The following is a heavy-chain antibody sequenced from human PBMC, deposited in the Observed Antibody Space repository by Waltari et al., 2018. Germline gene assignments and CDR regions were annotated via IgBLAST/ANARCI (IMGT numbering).Heavy chain of an antibody. J-gene: IGHJ5*02. D-gene: IGHD2-2*01. CDR1: GGSFSGYY. Sequence: QVQLQQWGAGLLKPSETLSLTCAVYGGSFSGYYWSWIRQPPGKGLEWIGEINHSGRTNYNPSLKSRVTIAVDTSKNPFSLKLSSVTAADTAVYYCARARSTEGFDPWGQGTLVTVSS. V-gene: IGHV4-34*01. CDR3: ARARSTEGFDP. CDR2: INHSGRT.